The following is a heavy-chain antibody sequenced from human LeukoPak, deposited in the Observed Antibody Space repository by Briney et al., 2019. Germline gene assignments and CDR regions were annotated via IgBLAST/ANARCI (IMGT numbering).Heavy chain of an antibody. J-gene: IGHJ4*02. CDR1: GFTFSSYE. CDR2: ISSSGSTI. Sequence: PGGSLRLSCAASGFTFSSYEMNWVRQAPGKGLEWVSYISSSGSTIYYADSVKGRFTISRDNAKNSLYLQMNSLRAEDTAVYYCARARDGYNRKFDYWGQGTLVTVSS. CDR3: ARARDGYNRKFDY. V-gene: IGHV3-48*03. D-gene: IGHD5-24*01.